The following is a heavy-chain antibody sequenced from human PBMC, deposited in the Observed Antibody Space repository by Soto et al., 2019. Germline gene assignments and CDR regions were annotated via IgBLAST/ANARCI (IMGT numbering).Heavy chain of an antibody. CDR1: GYTFTSYW. V-gene: IGHV5-10-1*01. CDR2: IDPSDSYT. Sequence: GDSLEISCKGSGYTFTSYWINWVRQMPGKGLELMGRIDPSDSYTNYSPSFQGHVTISAXXXIXXXYXQXXXLXASDSGMYYCARLVVPSAPMDVWGQGTTVTVSS. D-gene: IGHD2-2*01. CDR3: ARLVVPSAPMDV. J-gene: IGHJ6*02.